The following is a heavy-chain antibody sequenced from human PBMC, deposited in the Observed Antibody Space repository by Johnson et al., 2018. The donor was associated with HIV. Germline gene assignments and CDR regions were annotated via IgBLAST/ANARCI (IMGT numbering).Heavy chain of an antibody. J-gene: IGHJ3*02. D-gene: IGHD6-6*01. CDR2: ISYDGSKK. Sequence: QVQLLESGGGLVQPGGSLRLSCAASGFNFSSYAMHWVRQAPGKGLEWVAVISYDGSKKYYAESVKGRFTISRDNSKNTLYLQMNSLSAEDTAVYYCAKGERGYSSSSDAFDIWGQGTMVTVSS. V-gene: IGHV3-30*04. CDR1: GFNFSSYA. CDR3: AKGERGYSSSSDAFDI.